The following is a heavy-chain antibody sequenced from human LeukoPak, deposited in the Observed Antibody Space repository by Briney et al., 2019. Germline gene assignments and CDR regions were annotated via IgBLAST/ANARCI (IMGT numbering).Heavy chain of an antibody. V-gene: IGHV4-34*01. CDR1: GGXLAGYN. D-gene: IGHD2-2*01. CDR2: VNHGGST. Sequence: TLSLTCAVHGGXLAGYNWNXIXQPPGKEXEWIXDVNHGGSTNYNPSLESRVTVSIDTWNSQFSLELNSVTAADTAVYYCARGRVRVVPGTGYFDSWSQGSLVIVSS. CDR3: ARGRVRVVPGTGYFDS. J-gene: IGHJ4*02.